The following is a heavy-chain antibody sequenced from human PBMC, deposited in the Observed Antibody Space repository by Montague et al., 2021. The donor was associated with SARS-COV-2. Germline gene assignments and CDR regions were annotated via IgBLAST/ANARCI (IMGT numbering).Heavy chain of an antibody. D-gene: IGHD3-22*01. Sequence: SETLSLTCTVSGGSITNNIDYWAWIRQPPGKGLEWIGSIYYTGNTYYNPSLKSRVTISVVTSKNHFTLKLSSVTAAETAVYYCARGLDDVSIIVIVLAGACNWFDSWGQGTLVTVSS. V-gene: IGHV4-39*02. J-gene: IGHJ5*01. CDR1: GGSITNNIDY. CDR3: ARGLDDVSIIVIVLAGACNWFDS. CDR2: IYYTGNT.